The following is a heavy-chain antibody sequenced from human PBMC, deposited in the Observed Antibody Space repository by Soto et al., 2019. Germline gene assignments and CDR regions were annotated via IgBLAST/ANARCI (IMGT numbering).Heavy chain of an antibody. CDR2: ISWNSGSI. Sequence: PGGSLRLSCAASGFTFDDYAMHWVRQAPGKGLEWVSGISWNSGSIGYADSVKGRFTISRDNAKNSLYLQMNSLRAEDTALYYCAKDKGSYYYDSSGYNWFDPWGQGNLVTVSS. D-gene: IGHD3-22*01. CDR3: AKDKGSYYYDSSGYNWFDP. J-gene: IGHJ5*02. CDR1: GFTFDDYA. V-gene: IGHV3-9*01.